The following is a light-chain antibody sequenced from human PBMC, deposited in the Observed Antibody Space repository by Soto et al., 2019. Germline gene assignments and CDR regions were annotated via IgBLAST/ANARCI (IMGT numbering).Light chain of an antibody. V-gene: IGKV3-20*01. CDR3: QQYGSSPWT. CDR1: QSVSSSY. J-gene: IGKJ1*01. Sequence: EMVLTQSPATLSLSPGEGATLSCRASQSVSSSYLAWYQQKPGQAPRLLIYGASSRATGIPDRFSGSGSGTDFTLTISRLEPEDFAVYYCQQYGSSPWTFGQGTKVDIK. CDR2: GAS.